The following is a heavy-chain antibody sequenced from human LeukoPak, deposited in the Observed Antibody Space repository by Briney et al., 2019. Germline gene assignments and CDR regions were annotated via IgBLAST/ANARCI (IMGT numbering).Heavy chain of an antibody. V-gene: IGHV4-39*07. CDR1: GGSISSYY. D-gene: IGHD3-10*01. CDR3: AKSNGYGLVDI. J-gene: IGHJ3*02. CDR2: IFYSGST. Sequence: SETLSLTCTVSGGSISSYYWGWVRQPPGKGLEWIGNIFYSGSTYYSPSLKSRVTISLDTSRNQFSLKLNSVTAADTAVYYCAKSNGYGLVDIWGQGTMVTVSS.